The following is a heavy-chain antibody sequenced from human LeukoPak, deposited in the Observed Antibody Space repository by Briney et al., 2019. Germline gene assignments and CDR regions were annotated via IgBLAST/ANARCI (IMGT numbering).Heavy chain of an antibody. Sequence: GGSLGLSCAASGFIFSNDAMHWVRQAPGKGLEWVAFIWFDGSNKHYADSVKGRFTISRDNSEDTLYLQMNSLRAEDTALYYCAKSPATVGATGYFDYWGQGTLVTVSS. D-gene: IGHD1-26*01. CDR1: GFIFSNDA. J-gene: IGHJ4*02. CDR3: AKSPATVGATGYFDY. CDR2: IWFDGSNK. V-gene: IGHV3-30*02.